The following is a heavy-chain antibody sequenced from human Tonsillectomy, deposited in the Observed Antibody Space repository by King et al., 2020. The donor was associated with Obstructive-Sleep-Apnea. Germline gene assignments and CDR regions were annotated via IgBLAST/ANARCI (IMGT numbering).Heavy chain of an antibody. Sequence: VQLVESGGGLVKPGGSLRLSCAASGFTFSDYYMSWIRQAPGKGLEWVSYISSSGSTIYYADSVKCRFTISRYNAKNSLYLQMNSLRAEDTAVYYCARAWGGRHRASDYYYYGMDVWGQGTTVTVSS. CDR3: ARAWGGRHRASDYYYYGMDV. D-gene: IGHD2-21*01. CDR1: GFTFSDYY. CDR2: ISSSGSTI. V-gene: IGHV3-11*01. J-gene: IGHJ6*02.